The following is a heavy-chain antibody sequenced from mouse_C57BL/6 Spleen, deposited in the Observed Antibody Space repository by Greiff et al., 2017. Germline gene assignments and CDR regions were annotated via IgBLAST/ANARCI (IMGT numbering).Heavy chain of an antibody. D-gene: IGHD1-1*02. Sequence: QVQLQQPGAELVRPGTSVKLSCKASGYTFTSYWMPWVKQRPGQGLEWIGVIDPSDSYTNYNQKFKGKAALTVDTSASTAYMQLSSLTSEDSAVYYCARRTYGNYWDDWGQGTTLTVSS. CDR1: GYTFTSYW. CDR2: IDPSDSYT. J-gene: IGHJ2*01. V-gene: IGHV1-59*01. CDR3: ARRTYGNYWDD.